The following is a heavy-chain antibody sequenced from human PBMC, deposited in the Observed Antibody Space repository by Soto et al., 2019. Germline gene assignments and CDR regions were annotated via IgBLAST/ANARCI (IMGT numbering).Heavy chain of an antibody. CDR1: GYAFGSYY. CDR3: ARVRLETIRRDAFDV. V-gene: IGHV1-46*01. D-gene: IGHD3-16*01. Sequence: QAQLVQSGDEVKKPGASVRVSCKASGYAFGSYYIHWVRQAPVQGLECMGRINPYLGTTDDPQKFKGIVTLTSDTSTGTVFLELRKLRSEDTAVYYCARVRLETIRRDAFDVWGQGTKVIVFS. CDR2: INPYLGTT. J-gene: IGHJ3*01.